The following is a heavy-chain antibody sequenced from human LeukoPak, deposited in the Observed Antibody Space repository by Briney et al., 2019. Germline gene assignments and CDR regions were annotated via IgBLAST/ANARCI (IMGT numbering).Heavy chain of an antibody. D-gene: IGHD6-19*01. CDR2: IYSGGST. V-gene: IGHV3-53*01. CDR1: GLTVSSNH. CDR3: ARVVAATHFDH. Sequence: PGGSLRLSCAASGLTVSSNHMSWVRQAPGKGLEWVSVIYSGGSTLYADSGRGRFTISRDNAKNTLYLQMSRLRAEDTAVYYCARVVAATHFDHWGQGTLVTVSS. J-gene: IGHJ4*02.